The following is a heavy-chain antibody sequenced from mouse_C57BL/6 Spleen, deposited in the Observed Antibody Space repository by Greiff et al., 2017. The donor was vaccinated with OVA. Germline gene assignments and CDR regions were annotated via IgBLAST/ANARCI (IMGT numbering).Heavy chain of an antibody. J-gene: IGHJ3*01. CDR3: ARSPFITTVVATPFAY. V-gene: IGHV1-64*01. Sequence: QVQLQQPGAELVKPGASVKLSCKASGYTFTSYWMHWVKQRPGQGLEWIGMIHPNSGSTNYNEKLKSKATLTVDKSSSTAYMQLSSLTSEDSAVYYCARSPFITTVVATPFAYWGQGTLVTVSA. D-gene: IGHD1-1*01. CDR1: GYTFTSYW. CDR2: IHPNSGST.